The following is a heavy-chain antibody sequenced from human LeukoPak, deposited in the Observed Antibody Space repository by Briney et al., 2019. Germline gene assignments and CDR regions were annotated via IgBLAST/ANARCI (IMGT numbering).Heavy chain of an antibody. V-gene: IGHV3-30*02. Sequence: GGSLRLSCAAYGLTFSSYGMHWVRQAPHKGLEWVAFIPYDGSNEYYADSVKGRFTISRDNSKNTLYLQMNSLSGEDTAVYYCCGDFDYWGQGTLVTVSS. J-gene: IGHJ4*02. CDR2: IPYDGSNE. CDR3: CGDFDY. D-gene: IGHD2-21*01. CDR1: GLTFSSYG.